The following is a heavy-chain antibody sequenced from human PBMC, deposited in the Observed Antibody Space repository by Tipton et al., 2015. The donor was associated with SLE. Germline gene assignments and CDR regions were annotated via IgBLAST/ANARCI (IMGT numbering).Heavy chain of an antibody. CDR2: IYHSGST. J-gene: IGHJ3*02. CDR3: ARDRDYYDSSGYPRHAFDI. D-gene: IGHD3-22*01. V-gene: IGHV4-30-2*01. Sequence: WSWIRQPPGKGLEWIGYIYHSGSTYYNPSLKSRVTISVDRSKNQFSLKLSSVAAADTAVYYCARDRDYYDSSGYPRHAFDIWGQGTMVTVSS.